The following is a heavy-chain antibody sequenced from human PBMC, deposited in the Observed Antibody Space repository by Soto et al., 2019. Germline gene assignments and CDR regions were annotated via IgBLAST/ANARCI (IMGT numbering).Heavy chain of an antibody. CDR3: ANVMAAAGYDS. J-gene: IGHJ4*02. D-gene: IGHD2-15*01. V-gene: IGHV1-69*01. CDR1: GGTFGNSA. Sequence: QVKLVQSGAEVKKPGSSVKVSCKASGGTFGNSAISWVRQDPGQGLEWMGGIIPVFGTVNYAQKFEGRVTITADESTSTVFMEMSRLTSEDTAVYYCANVMAAAGYDSWGQGTLVTVSS. CDR2: IIPVFGTV.